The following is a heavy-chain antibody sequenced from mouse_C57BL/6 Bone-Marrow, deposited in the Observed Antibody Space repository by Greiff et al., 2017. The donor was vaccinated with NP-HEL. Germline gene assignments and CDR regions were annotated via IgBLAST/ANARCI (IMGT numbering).Heavy chain of an antibody. CDR1: GFTFSSYA. V-gene: IGHV5-9-1*02. CDR3: TSLYYYGSSYVGYAMDY. CDR2: ISSGGGYI. Sequence: DVHLVESGEGLVKPGGSLKLSCAASGFTFSSYAMSWVRQTPEKRLEWVAYISSGGGYIYYADTVKGRFTISRDNARNTLYLQMSSLKSEDTAMYYCTSLYYYGSSYVGYAMDYWGQGTSVTVSS. D-gene: IGHD1-1*01. J-gene: IGHJ4*01.